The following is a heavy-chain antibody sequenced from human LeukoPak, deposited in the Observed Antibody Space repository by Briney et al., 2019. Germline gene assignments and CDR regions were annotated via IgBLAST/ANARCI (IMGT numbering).Heavy chain of an antibody. V-gene: IGHV3-21*01. CDR2: ISGTSRYI. Sequence: GGSLRLSCEASGFSLSSYSMQWVRQAPGKGLEWVSSISGTSRYIHYSDSVKGRFTISRDNAKNSFYLQMNSLRVEDTAVYYCAREPQQFLERLLDASPDYYYYMDVWGKGTTVTVSS. CDR3: AREPQQFLERLLDASPDYYYYMDV. CDR1: GFSLSSYS. J-gene: IGHJ6*03. D-gene: IGHD3-3*01.